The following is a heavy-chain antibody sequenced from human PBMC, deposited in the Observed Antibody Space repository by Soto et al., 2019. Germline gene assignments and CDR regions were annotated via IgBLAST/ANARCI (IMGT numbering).Heavy chain of an antibody. D-gene: IGHD2-2*01. Sequence: GGSLRLSCAASGFTFSSYAMSWVRQAPGKGLEWVSAISGSGGSTYYADAVKGRFTISRDNSKNTLYLQMNSLRAEDTDIYDCAKGHCTSTSCHSEHYYYYGMDVWGQGTTVTVSS. J-gene: IGHJ6*02. CDR2: ISGSGGST. CDR1: GFTFSSYA. CDR3: AKGHCTSTSCHSEHYYYYGMDV. V-gene: IGHV3-23*01.